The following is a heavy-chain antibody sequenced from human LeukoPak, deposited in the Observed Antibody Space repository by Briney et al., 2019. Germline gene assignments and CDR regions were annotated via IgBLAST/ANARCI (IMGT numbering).Heavy chain of an antibody. CDR1: GFIFDDFA. D-gene: IGHD2-2*01. Sequence: GGSLRLSCAASGFIFDDFAMHWVRQTPGKGLEWVSLISGDGGNTNYADSVKGRFTISRDNSKNSLYLQMNSLRTEDTALYYCARDRYCSSTSCSGWFDPWGQGTQVTVSS. J-gene: IGHJ5*02. CDR2: ISGDGGNT. CDR3: ARDRYCSSTSCSGWFDP. V-gene: IGHV3-43*02.